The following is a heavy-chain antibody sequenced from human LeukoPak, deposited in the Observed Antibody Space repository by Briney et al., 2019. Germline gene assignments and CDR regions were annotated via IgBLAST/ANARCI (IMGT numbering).Heavy chain of an antibody. CDR2: ISYDGSNK. CDR3: AKDRMELYDYVWGSYRYSRRLFDY. J-gene: IGHJ4*02. Sequence: GGSLRLSCAASGFTFSSYGMHWVRQAPGKGLEWVAAISYDGSNKYYADSVKGRFTISRDNSKNTLYLQMNSLRAEDTAVYYGAKDRMELYDYVWGSYRYSRRLFDYWGQGTLVTVSS. D-gene: IGHD3-16*02. V-gene: IGHV3-30*18. CDR1: GFTFSSYG.